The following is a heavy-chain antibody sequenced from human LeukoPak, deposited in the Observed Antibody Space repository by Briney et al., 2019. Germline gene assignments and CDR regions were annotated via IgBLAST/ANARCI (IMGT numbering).Heavy chain of an antibody. CDR2: ISSSSSYI. CDR3: ARPDTAMVRGYYFDY. V-gene: IGHV3-21*01. D-gene: IGHD5-18*01. CDR1: GFTFSSYS. J-gene: IGHJ4*02. Sequence: GGSLRLSCAASGFTFSSYSMNWVRQAPGKGLEWVSSISSSSSYIYYADSVKGRFTISRDNAKNSLYLQMNSLRAEDTAVYYCARPDTAMVRGYYFDYWGQGTLVTVPS.